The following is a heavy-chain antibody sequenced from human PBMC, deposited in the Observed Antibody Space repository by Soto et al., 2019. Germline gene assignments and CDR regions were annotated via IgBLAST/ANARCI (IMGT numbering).Heavy chain of an antibody. V-gene: IGHV1-18*04. Sequence: QVQLVQSAAEVKKPGASVKVSCKTSGHTFTSYSISWVRQAPGQGLEWMGWISTYNGNTNYAQKFQGRATMTTDTSTTTAYMELRSLKSDDTAVYYCARLLFLEWFDDYWGQGTLVTVSS. CDR2: ISTYNGNT. D-gene: IGHD3-3*01. CDR3: ARLLFLEWFDDY. J-gene: IGHJ4*02. CDR1: GHTFTSYS.